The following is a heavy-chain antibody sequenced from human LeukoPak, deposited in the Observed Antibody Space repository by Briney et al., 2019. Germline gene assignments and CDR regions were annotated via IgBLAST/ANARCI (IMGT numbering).Heavy chain of an antibody. V-gene: IGHV3-21*01. CDR2: ISSSSSYI. D-gene: IGHD1-26*01. J-gene: IGHJ4*02. Sequence: GGSLRLSCAASGFTFSSYTINWVRQAPGKGLEWVSSISSSSSYIYYADSVKGRFTISRDNAKNSLYLQMNSLRAEDTAVYYCVREGVGYFFDYWGQGTLVTVSS. CDR3: VREGVGYFFDY. CDR1: GFTFSSYT.